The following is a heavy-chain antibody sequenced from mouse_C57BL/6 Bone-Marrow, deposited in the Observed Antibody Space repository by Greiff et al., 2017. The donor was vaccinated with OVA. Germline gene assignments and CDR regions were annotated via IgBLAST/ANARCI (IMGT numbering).Heavy chain of an antibody. V-gene: IGHV5-6*01. Sequence: VQLKESGGDLVKPGGSLKLSCAASGFTFSSYGMSWVRQTPDKRLEWVATISSGGSYTYYPDSVKGRFTISRDNAKNTLYLQMSSLKSEDTAMYYCAITGSSMDYWGQGTSVTVSS. J-gene: IGHJ4*01. CDR3: AITGSSMDY. CDR2: ISSGGSYT. D-gene: IGHD4-1*01. CDR1: GFTFSSYG.